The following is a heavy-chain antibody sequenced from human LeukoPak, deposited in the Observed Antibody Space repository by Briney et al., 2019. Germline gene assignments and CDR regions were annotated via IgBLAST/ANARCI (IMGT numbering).Heavy chain of an antibody. CDR2: IYYSGST. J-gene: IGHJ4*02. V-gene: IGHV4-59*12. D-gene: IGHD3-9*01. CDR3: AREDILTGYFDY. CDR1: GGSISSYY. Sequence: SETLSLTCTVSGGSISSYYWSWIRQPPGKGLEWIGYIYYSGSTNYNPSLKSRVTISVDTSKNQFSLKLSSVTAADTAVYYCAREDILTGYFDYWGQGTLVTVSS.